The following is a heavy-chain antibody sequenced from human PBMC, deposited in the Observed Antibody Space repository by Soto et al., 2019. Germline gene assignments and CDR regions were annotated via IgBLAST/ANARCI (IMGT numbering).Heavy chain of an antibody. J-gene: IGHJ4*02. CDR3: ARTRQSCTTSRCHDVYFDF. V-gene: IGHV4-4*03. D-gene: IGHD2-8*01. CDR2: IHHNGDT. CDR1: GDSMNTNNW. Sequence: PQETLCPTFAVFGDSMNTNNWWSWVRQTPGKGLEWIGEIHHNGDTTYTPSLKSRVTMSLDKSKYHFSLSLTSVTAADTAVYYCARTRQSCTTSRCHDVYFDFWGRGTLVTVSS.